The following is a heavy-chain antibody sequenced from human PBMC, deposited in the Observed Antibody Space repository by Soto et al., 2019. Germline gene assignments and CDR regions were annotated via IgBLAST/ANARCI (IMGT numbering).Heavy chain of an antibody. CDR1: GGSISSGGYS. CDR2: IYHSGST. D-gene: IGHD4-17*01. Sequence: SETLSLTCAVSGGSISSGGYSWSWIRQPPGKGLEWVGYIYHSGSTNYNPSLKSRVTISVDTSKNQFSLKLSSVTAADTAVYYCARRYGDYFDYWGQGTLVTVSS. V-gene: IGHV4-30-2*01. CDR3: ARRYGDYFDY. J-gene: IGHJ4*02.